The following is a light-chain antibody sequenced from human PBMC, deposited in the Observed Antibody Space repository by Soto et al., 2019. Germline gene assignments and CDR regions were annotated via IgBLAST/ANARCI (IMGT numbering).Light chain of an antibody. CDR3: QQYYSTPWT. CDR1: QSVSSD. V-gene: IGKV3-15*01. CDR2: GAS. J-gene: IGKJ1*01. Sequence: EIVMTQSPATLSVSPGERATLSCRASQSVSSDLAWYHQKPGQAPRLLIYGASTRATGIPARFSGSGSGTEFTLTINSLQSEDFAVYYCQQYYSTPWTFGQGTKVDIK.